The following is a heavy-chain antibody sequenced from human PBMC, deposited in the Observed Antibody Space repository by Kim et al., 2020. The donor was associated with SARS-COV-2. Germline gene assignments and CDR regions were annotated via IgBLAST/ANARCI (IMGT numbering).Heavy chain of an antibody. CDR3: AREGLWRGNDY. V-gene: IGHV3-74*01. J-gene: IGHJ4*02. CDR1: GFTFKNYW. Sequence: GGSLRLSCIASGFTFKNYWMHWVRQAPGKGLVWVSNVYNDGSTTGYADSVKGRFTISRDNAKNTLYLQMNSLRVEDTAVYYCAREGLWRGNDYWGQGTLVTVSS. CDR2: VYNDGSTT. D-gene: IGHD3-3*01.